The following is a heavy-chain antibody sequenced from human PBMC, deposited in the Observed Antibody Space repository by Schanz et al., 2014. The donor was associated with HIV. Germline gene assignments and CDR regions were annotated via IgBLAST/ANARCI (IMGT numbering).Heavy chain of an antibody. Sequence: QVQLVESGGGLVKPGGSLRLSCAVSGFTFSDYYMGWIRQAPGKGLEGVAVISYDGSNQYYADSVKGRFTISRDNSKNTLYLQMNSLRAEDTAVYYCARRDYGDYYYYYGMDVWGQGTTVTVSS. D-gene: IGHD4-17*01. J-gene: IGHJ6*02. CDR1: GFTFSDYY. V-gene: IGHV3-30-3*01. CDR3: ARRDYGDYYYYYGMDV. CDR2: ISYDGSNQ.